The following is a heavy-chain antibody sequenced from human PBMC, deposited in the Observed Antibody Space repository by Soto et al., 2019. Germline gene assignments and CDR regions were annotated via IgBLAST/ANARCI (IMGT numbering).Heavy chain of an antibody. CDR3: VKGNQLLRYYFEF. CDR2: ITSDGDST. V-gene: IGHV3-64D*06. CDR1: GFTFSNYA. D-gene: IGHD2-15*01. J-gene: IGHJ4*01. Sequence: GGSLRLSCSVSGFTFSNYAMHWVRQAPGKGLEYVSGITSDGDSTWHADSVKDRFTISRDNSKNTLFLQMSSLRVEDTAIYFCVKGNQLLRYYFEFWCPGTLVTAPQ.